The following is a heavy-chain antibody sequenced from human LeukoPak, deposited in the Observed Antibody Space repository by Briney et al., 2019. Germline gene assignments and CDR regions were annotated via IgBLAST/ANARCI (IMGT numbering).Heavy chain of an antibody. V-gene: IGHV3-23*01. CDR2: ISGSGGST. CDR3: ARELWFGELLYWFDP. Sequence: GGSLRLSCAASGFTFSSYAMSWVRQAPGKGLEWVSAISGSGGSTYYADSVKGRFTISRDNSKNTLYLQMNSLRAEDTAVYYCARELWFGELLYWFDPWGQGTLVTVSS. CDR1: GFTFSSYA. D-gene: IGHD3-10*01. J-gene: IGHJ5*02.